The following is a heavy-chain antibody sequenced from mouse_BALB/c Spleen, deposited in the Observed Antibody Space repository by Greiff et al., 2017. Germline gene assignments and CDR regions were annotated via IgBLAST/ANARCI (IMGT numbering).Heavy chain of an antibody. Sequence: VQLQQSGAELVRSGASVKLSCTASGFNIKDYYMHWVKQRPEQGLEWIGWIDPENGDTEYAPKFQGKATMTADTSSNTAYLQLSSLTSEDSAVYYCARGLYAMDYWGQGTSVTVSS. CDR2: IDPENGDT. J-gene: IGHJ4*01. V-gene: IGHV14-4*02. CDR3: ARGLYAMDY. CDR1: GFNIKDYY.